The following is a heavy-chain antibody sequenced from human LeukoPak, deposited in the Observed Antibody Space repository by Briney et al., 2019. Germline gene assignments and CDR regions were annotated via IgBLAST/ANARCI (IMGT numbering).Heavy chain of an antibody. CDR3: ARDLVKIQVNYFDL. CDR2: ISGYNGDA. V-gene: IGHV1-18*04. CDR1: XXSXTSFG. J-gene: IGHJ4*02. D-gene: IGHD1-1*01. Sequence: CKXXXXSXTSFGISWVRQAPGQXLEWIGWISGYNGDANYARSLQGRITMTRDTSTSTAYMELRSLRSDDTAVYYCARDLVKIQVNYFDLWGQGTLVTVSS.